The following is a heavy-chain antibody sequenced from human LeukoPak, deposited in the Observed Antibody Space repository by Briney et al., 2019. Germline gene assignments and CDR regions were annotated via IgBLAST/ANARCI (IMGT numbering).Heavy chain of an antibody. CDR1: GFTFRGYG. V-gene: IGHV3-30*02. D-gene: IGHD3-10*01. Sequence: GGSLRLSCAASGFTFRGYGMHWVRQAPGKGLDWVAFIVYDGNNKYYVDSVKGRFTISRDNSRSTLYLQMNSLRGEDTAVYYCAKDRGTWYYMDVWGKGTTVTVSS. J-gene: IGHJ6*03. CDR3: AKDRGTWYYMDV. CDR2: IVYDGNNK.